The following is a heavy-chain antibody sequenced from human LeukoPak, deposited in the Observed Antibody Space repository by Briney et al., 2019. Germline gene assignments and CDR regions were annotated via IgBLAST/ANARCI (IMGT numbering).Heavy chain of an antibody. CDR1: GGSFSGYY. D-gene: IGHD6-6*01. Sequence: PSETLSLTCAVYGGSFSGYYWSWIRQPPGKGLEWIGEINHSGSTNYNPFLKSRVTISVDTSKNQFSLKLSSVTAADTAVYYCARGHRDRSSSSPLDYWGQGTLVTVSS. V-gene: IGHV4-34*01. CDR2: INHSGST. CDR3: ARGHRDRSSSSPLDY. J-gene: IGHJ4*02.